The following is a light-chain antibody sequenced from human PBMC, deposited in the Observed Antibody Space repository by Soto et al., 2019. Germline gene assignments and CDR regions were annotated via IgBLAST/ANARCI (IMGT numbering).Light chain of an antibody. V-gene: IGKV3-20*01. Sequence: PGERATLSCGASQSVTNNFLAWYQQKPGQAPRLLIYGASSRATGIPDRFSGSGSGTDFTLTISRLEPEDVAVYYCQQYGSSPPTFGQGTKVDIK. CDR1: QSVTNNF. CDR3: QQYGSSPPT. J-gene: IGKJ1*01. CDR2: GAS.